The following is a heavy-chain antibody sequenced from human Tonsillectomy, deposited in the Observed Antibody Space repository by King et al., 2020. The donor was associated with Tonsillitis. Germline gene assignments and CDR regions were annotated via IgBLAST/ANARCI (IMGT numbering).Heavy chain of an antibody. Sequence: QLQLQESGPGLVKPSETLSLTCTVSGGSISSYYWSWIRQPPGKGLEWIGYIYYSGSTNYTPSLKSRVTISLDTSKNQFSLKLSSVTAADTAVYYCARDADGYPPLVTFDIWGQGTMVTVSS. V-gene: IGHV4-59*01. D-gene: IGHD5-24*01. CDR3: ARDADGYPPLVTFDI. CDR2: IYYSGST. CDR1: GGSISSYY. J-gene: IGHJ3*02.